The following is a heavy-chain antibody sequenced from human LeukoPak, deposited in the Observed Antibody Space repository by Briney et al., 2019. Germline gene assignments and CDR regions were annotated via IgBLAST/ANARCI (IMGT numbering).Heavy chain of an antibody. CDR1: GGSISSYY. J-gene: IGHJ4*02. V-gene: IGHV4-4*07. CDR3: AKSDGYGLIDY. Sequence: SEALSLTCTVSGGSISSYYWSWIRQPAGQGLEWIGRIYTSGSTNYNPSLKSRVTISVDTSKNQFSLKLSSVTAADTAMYYCAKSDGYGLIDYWGQGTLVTVSS. D-gene: IGHD2-21*02. CDR2: IYTSGST.